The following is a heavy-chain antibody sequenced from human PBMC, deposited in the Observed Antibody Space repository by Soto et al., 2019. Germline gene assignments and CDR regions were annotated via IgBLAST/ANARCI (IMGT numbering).Heavy chain of an antibody. CDR1: GFTFSSYS. J-gene: IGHJ5*02. D-gene: IGHD3-3*01. CDR3: ARDSYITIFGVVAGEYNWFDP. Sequence: GGSLRLSCAASGFTFSSYSMNWVRQAPGKGLEWVSYISSSSSTIYYADSVKGRFTISRDNAKNSLYLQMNSLRDEDTAVYYCARDSYITIFGVVAGEYNWFDPWGQGTLVTVSS. CDR2: ISSSSSTI. V-gene: IGHV3-48*02.